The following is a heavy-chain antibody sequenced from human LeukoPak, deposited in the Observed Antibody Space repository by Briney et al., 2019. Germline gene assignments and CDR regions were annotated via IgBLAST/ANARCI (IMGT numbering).Heavy chain of an antibody. CDR3: ARVSRMITFGGVIVLLDY. V-gene: IGHV3-21*01. Sequence: GGSLRLSCAASGFTFSSYSMNWVRQAPGKGLEWVSSISSSSSYIYYADSVKGRFTISRDNAKNSLYLQMNSLRAKDTAVYYCARVSRMITFGGVIVLLDYWGQGTLVTVSS. D-gene: IGHD3-16*02. CDR1: GFTFSSYS. CDR2: ISSSSSYI. J-gene: IGHJ4*02.